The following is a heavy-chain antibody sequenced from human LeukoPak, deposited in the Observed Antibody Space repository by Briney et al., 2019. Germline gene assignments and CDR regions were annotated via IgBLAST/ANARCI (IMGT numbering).Heavy chain of an antibody. Sequence: SETLSLTCTVSGGSISSYYWSWIRQPPGKGLEWIGYIYYSWSTNYNPSLKSRVPISVDTSKNKFSLKLSSVTAADTAVYYCARVYYDFWSGHRTNYYMDVWGKGTTVTVSS. V-gene: IGHV4-59*01. CDR3: ARVYYDFWSGHRTNYYMDV. D-gene: IGHD3-3*01. CDR2: IYYSWST. J-gene: IGHJ6*03. CDR1: GGSISSYY.